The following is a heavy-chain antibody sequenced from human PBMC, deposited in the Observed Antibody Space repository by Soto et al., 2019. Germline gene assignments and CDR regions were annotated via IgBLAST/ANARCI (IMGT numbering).Heavy chain of an antibody. J-gene: IGHJ6*02. CDR3: ARGDSTDCSNGVCSFFYNHDMDV. CDR1: GYSFTDYH. CDR2: INPKSGCT. D-gene: IGHD2-8*01. Sequence: RASVKVSCKASGYSFTDYHIHWVRQAPGQGLEWLGRINPKSGCTSTAQKFQGWVTMTTDTSISTASMELTRLTSDDTAIYYCARGDSTDCSNGVCSFFYNHDMDVWGQGTTVTVS. V-gene: IGHV1-2*04.